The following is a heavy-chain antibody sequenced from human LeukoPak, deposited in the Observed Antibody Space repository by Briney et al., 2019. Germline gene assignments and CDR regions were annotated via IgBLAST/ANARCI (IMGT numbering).Heavy chain of an antibody. V-gene: IGHV3-48*03. D-gene: IGHD2-15*01. CDR2: ISSSGSTI. Sequence: GGSLRLSCAASGFTFSSYEMNWVRQAPGKGLEWVSYISSSGSTIYYADSVKGRFTISRDNAKNSLYLQMNSLRAEDTAVYYCARDSCSGGSCYDWLDPRGQGTLVTVSS. J-gene: IGHJ5*02. CDR1: GFTFSSYE. CDR3: ARDSCSGGSCYDWLDP.